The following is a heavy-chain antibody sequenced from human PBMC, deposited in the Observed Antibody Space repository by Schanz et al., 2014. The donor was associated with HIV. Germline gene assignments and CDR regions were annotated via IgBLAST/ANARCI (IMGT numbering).Heavy chain of an antibody. D-gene: IGHD1-20*01. J-gene: IGHJ6*02. V-gene: IGHV3-33*01. Sequence: QVQLVESGGGVVQPGRSLRLSCAASRFTFSSYGMHWVRQAPGKGLEWVAIIWYDGSNKYYADSVKGRFTISRDNSKNTLYLQMNSLRAEDTAVYYCARGEAITSYYYYYGMDVWGRGTTVTVSS. CDR2: IWYDGSNK. CDR1: RFTFSSYG. CDR3: ARGEAITSYYYYYGMDV.